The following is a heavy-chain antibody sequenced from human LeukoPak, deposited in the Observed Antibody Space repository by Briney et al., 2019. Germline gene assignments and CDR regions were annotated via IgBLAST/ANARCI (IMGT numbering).Heavy chain of an antibody. D-gene: IGHD3-22*01. Sequence: GGSLRLSRAASGFTFSSYWMHWVRPAPGRGLAWVSRIKSDGSTNYADSVKGRFTISRDNAKNTLSLQMNSLRAEDTGVYYCARAPSKIGGYYPEYFRHWGQGPLVTVSS. V-gene: IGHV3-74*01. CDR3: ARAPSKIGGYYPEYFRH. CDR2: IKSDGST. J-gene: IGHJ1*01. CDR1: GFTFSSYW.